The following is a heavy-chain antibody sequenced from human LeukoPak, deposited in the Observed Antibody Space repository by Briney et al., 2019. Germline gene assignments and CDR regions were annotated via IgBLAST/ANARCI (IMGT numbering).Heavy chain of an antibody. V-gene: IGHV3-23*01. Sequence: GGSLRLSCAASGFTFSSYAMSWVRQAPGKGLEWVSGISGSGGNTNYADSVEGRFTISRDNSKNMLYLQMNSLRVEDTAVYYCAKIGGEVSYWGQGTLVTVSS. J-gene: IGHJ4*02. CDR2: ISGSGGNT. CDR3: AKIGGEVSY. CDR1: GFTFSSYA. D-gene: IGHD3-16*01.